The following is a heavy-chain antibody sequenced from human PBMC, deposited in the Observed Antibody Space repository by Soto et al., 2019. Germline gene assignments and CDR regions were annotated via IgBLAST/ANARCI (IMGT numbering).Heavy chain of an antibody. Sequence: QITLKESGPTLVKPTQTLTLTCTFSGFSLTTDRVGVGWIRQPPGEALEWLAVIYWDDSKTYRPSLESRLTITTDTSKNQVALTMTHMASLDTATYYCEHAYGGRSLYWGPGTLVTVSS. D-gene: IGHD1-26*01. J-gene: IGHJ4*02. CDR2: IYWDDSK. V-gene: IGHV2-5*02. CDR1: GFSLTTDRVG. CDR3: EHAYGGRSLY.